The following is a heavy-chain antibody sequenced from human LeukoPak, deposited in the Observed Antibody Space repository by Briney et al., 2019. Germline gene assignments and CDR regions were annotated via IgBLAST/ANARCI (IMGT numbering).Heavy chain of an antibody. CDR1: GFTFSSYG. D-gene: IGHD4-23*01. J-gene: IGHJ4*02. Sequence: PGRSLRLSCAASGFTFSSYGMHWVRQAPGKGLEWVSVIWYDGSNKYYADSVKGRFTISRDNSKNTLYLQMNSLRAEDTAVYYCARDGGNSYYFDYWGQGTLVTVSS. V-gene: IGHV3-33*01. CDR2: IWYDGSNK. CDR3: ARDGGNSYYFDY.